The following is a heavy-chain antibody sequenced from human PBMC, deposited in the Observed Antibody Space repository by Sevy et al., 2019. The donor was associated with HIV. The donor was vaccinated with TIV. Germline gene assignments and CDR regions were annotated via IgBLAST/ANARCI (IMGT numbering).Heavy chain of an antibody. CDR3: AKDANYDSSGYYPALHFDY. D-gene: IGHD3-22*01. Sequence: GGSLRLSCAASGFTFSSYAMSWVRQAPGKGLEWVSAISGSGGSTYYADSVKGRFTISRDNSKNTLYLQMNSLRAEDTAVYYCAKDANYDSSGYYPALHFDYWGQGTLVTVSS. J-gene: IGHJ4*02. CDR1: GFTFSSYA. V-gene: IGHV3-23*01. CDR2: ISGSGGST.